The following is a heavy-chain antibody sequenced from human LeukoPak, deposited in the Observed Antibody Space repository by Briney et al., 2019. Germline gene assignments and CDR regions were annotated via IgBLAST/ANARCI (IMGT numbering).Heavy chain of an antibody. D-gene: IGHD1-26*01. J-gene: IGHJ6*03. CDR1: GGSISSYY. CDR2: IYYSGST. Sequence: PSETLSLTCTVSGGSISSYYWSWIRQPPGKGLEWIGYIYYSGSTNYNPSLKSRVTISVDTSKNQFSLKLSSVTAADTAVYYCASLGIVGSPYPTLLRDLYDYYYYMDVWGKGTTVTISS. CDR3: ASLGIVGSPYPTLLRDLYDYYYYMDV. V-gene: IGHV4-59*01.